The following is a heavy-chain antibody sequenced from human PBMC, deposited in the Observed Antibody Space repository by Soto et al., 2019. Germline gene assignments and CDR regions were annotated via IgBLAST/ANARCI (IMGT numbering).Heavy chain of an antibody. Sequence: SETLSLTCTVSGGSISSYYWSWIRQPPGKGLEWIGYIYYSGSTNYNPSLKSRVTISVDTSKNQFSLKLSSVTAADTAVYYCARLTTVTTAGEDYYYGMDVWGQGTTVTVSS. CDR2: IYYSGST. V-gene: IGHV4-59*01. D-gene: IGHD4-17*01. CDR3: ARLTTVTTAGEDYYYGMDV. J-gene: IGHJ6*02. CDR1: GGSISSYY.